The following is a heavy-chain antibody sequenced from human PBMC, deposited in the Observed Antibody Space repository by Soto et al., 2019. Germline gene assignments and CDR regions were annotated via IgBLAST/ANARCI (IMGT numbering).Heavy chain of an antibody. CDR1: GGSISSGDYY. V-gene: IGHV4-30-4*01. Sequence: SETLSFTCTVSGGSISSGDYYWSWIRQPPGKGLEWIGYIYYSGSTYYNRSLKSRVTISVDTSKNQFSLKLSSVPPADTAAYYWARNRVERRRYYYGMDVWGQGATVAISS. J-gene: IGHJ6*02. D-gene: IGHD1-1*01. CDR2: IYYSGST. CDR3: ARNRVERRRYYYGMDV.